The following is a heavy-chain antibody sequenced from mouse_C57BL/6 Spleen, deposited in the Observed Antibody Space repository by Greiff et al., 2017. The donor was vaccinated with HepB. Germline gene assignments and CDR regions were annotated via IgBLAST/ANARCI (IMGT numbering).Heavy chain of an antibody. CDR3: TREGYAMDY. CDR2: ISSGGDYI. V-gene: IGHV5-9-1*02. J-gene: IGHJ4*01. Sequence: EVKVEESGEGLVKPGGSLKLSCAASGFTFSSYAMSWVRQTPEKRLAWVAYISSGGDYIYYADTVKGRFTISRDNARNTLYLQMSRLKSEDTAKYYSTREGYAMDYWGQGTSVTVSS. CDR1: GFTFSSYA.